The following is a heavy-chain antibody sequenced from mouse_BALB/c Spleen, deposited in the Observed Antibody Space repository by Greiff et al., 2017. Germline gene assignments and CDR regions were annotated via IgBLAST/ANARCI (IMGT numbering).Heavy chain of an antibody. CDR1: GDSITSGY. CDR3: ARKYGNYFYAMDY. D-gene: IGHD2-10*02. J-gene: IGHJ4*01. Sequence: EVQVVESGPSLVKPSQTLSLTCSVTGDSITSGYWNWIRKFPGNKLEYMGYISYSGSTYYNPSLKSRISITRDTSKNQYYLQLNSVTTEDTATYYCARKYGNYFYAMDYWGQGTSVTVSS. CDR2: ISYSGST. V-gene: IGHV3-8*02.